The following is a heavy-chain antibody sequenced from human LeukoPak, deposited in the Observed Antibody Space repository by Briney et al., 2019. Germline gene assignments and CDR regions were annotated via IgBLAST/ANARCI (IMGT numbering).Heavy chain of an antibody. V-gene: IGHV3-30-3*01. J-gene: IGHJ4*02. CDR1: GFTFSSLA. CDR3: ARDGGKMATIDY. Sequence: AGGSLRLSCAASGFTFSSLAMHWVRQAPGKGLEWVAVISKDGTDKFYVDSVKGRFTISRDNSENTLYVQMNNLRVEDTAVYYCARDGGKMATIDYWGQGTLVTVSS. CDR2: ISKDGTDK. D-gene: IGHD5-24*01.